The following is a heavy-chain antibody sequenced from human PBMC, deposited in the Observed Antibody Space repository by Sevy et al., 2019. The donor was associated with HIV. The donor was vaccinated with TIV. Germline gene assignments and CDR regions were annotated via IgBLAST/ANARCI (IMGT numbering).Heavy chain of an antibody. V-gene: IGHV4-34*01. CDR2: INHSGST. Sequence: SETLSLTCAVYGGSFSGYYWSWIRQPPGKGLEWIGEINHSGSTNYNPSLKSRVTISVDTSKNQFSLKLSSVTAADTAVYYCARGRQQLPPGHYYYGMDVWGQGTTVTVSS. J-gene: IGHJ6*02. D-gene: IGHD6-13*01. CDR3: ARGRQQLPPGHYYYGMDV. CDR1: GGSFSGYY.